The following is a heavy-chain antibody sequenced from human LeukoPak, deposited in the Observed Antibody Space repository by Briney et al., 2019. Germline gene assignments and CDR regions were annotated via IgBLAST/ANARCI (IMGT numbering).Heavy chain of an antibody. CDR3: ARDFATVTTSAWFDP. J-gene: IGHJ5*02. V-gene: IGHV4-4*07. D-gene: IGHD4-17*01. CDR2: IYTSGST. CDR1: GGSISSYY. Sequence: PSETLSLTCTVSGGSISSYYWSWIRQPAGKGLEWIGRIYTSGSTNYNPSLKSRVTMSVDTSKNQFSLKLSSVTAAGTAVHYCARDFATVTTSAWFDPWGQGTLVTVSS.